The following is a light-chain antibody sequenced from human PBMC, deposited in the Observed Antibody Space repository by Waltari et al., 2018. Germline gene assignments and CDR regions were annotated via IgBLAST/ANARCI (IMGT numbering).Light chain of an antibody. V-gene: IGLV2-11*01. CDR2: DVN. Sequence: QSALTQPRSVSGPPAHAVTTYCTATSSDVGGYNLVSRYQLHLGNAPKLMIYDVNKRPSGVPDRFSGSKSGNTASLTISGLQAEDEADYYCCSYSGSYTPFVFGPGTKVTVL. CDR1: SSDVGGYNL. J-gene: IGLJ1*01. CDR3: CSYSGSYTPFV.